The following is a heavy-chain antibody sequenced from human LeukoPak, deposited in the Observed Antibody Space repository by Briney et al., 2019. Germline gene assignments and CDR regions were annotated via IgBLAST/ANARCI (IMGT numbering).Heavy chain of an antibody. D-gene: IGHD2-21*01. V-gene: IGHV3-33*06. CDR2: IWHDGRSI. Sequence: GGSLRLSCVASGFSFSTHGLHWVRQAPGKGLEWVAVIWHDGRSIYNEDSVKGRFTISRDTSENTVYLQMNSLRAEDTAVYYCAKGFSTLWVNYFDDRGQGTPVTVSS. J-gene: IGHJ4*02. CDR1: GFSFSTHG. CDR3: AKGFSTLWVNYFDD.